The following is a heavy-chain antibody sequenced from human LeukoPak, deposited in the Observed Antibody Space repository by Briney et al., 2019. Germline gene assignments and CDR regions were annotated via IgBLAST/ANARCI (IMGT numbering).Heavy chain of an antibody. D-gene: IGHD3-10*01. J-gene: IGHJ4*02. CDR1: GGSISSHY. CDR2: IYYSGST. Sequence: SETLSLTCTVSGGSISSHYWSWIRQPPGKGLEWIGYIYYSGSTNYDPSLKSRVTISVDTSKNQFSLKLGSVTAADTAVYYCARQGMVRGVIGGFDYWGQGTLVTVSS. CDR3: ARQGMVRGVIGGFDY. V-gene: IGHV4-59*08.